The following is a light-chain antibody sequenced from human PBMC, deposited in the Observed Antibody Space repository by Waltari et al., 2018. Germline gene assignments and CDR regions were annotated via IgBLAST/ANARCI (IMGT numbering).Light chain of an antibody. J-gene: IGLJ2*01. CDR1: SSHIITYNH. CDR3: SANIGRNNHVI. V-gene: IGLV2-8*01. Sequence: QSALTPPPPASGSPGQSVTISCTGTSSHIITYNHVPWYQHHPGKAPKLMIYEVNRRPSGVPDRFSGSMSGNTASLTVSGLQAEDEADYYCSANIGRNNHVIFGGGTKLTVL. CDR2: EVN.